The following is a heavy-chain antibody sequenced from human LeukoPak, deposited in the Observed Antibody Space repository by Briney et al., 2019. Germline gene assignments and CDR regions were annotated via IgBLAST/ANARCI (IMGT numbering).Heavy chain of an antibody. CDR2: INPNSGGT. Sequence: ASVKVSCKASGYTFTGYYMHWVRQAPGQGLEWMGWINPNSGGTNYAQKFQGRVTMTRDTSISTAYMELSRLRSDDTAVYYCARESVSSGWHFDYWGQGTLVTVSS. V-gene: IGHV1-2*02. CDR1: GYTFTGYY. J-gene: IGHJ4*02. CDR3: ARESVSSGWHFDY. D-gene: IGHD6-25*01.